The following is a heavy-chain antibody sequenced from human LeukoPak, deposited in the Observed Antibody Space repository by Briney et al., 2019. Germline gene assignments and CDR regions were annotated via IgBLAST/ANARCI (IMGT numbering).Heavy chain of an antibody. J-gene: IGHJ4*02. CDR2: IRYDGSNK. CDR1: GFTFSSYG. D-gene: IGHD2-21*02. V-gene: IGHV3-30*02. Sequence: PGGSLRLYCAATGFTFSSYGLHWVRQAAGKGLEWVAFIRYDGSNKYYADSVKGRFTISRDNSKNTLYLQMNSLRAEDTAVYYCANVVTDGYWGQGTLVTVSS. CDR3: ANVVTDGY.